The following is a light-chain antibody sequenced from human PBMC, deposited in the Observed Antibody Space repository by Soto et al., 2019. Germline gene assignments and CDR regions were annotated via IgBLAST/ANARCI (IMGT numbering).Light chain of an antibody. V-gene: IGLV3-1*01. Sequence: SYELTQSPSVSVSPGQTASITCSGDKLGDKYACWYQQRPGQSPVLVIYQDRKRPSGIPERFSGSNSGNTATLTISGTQAMDEADYYCQAWDSSTAVFGGGTKVTVL. CDR2: QDR. CDR1: KLGDKY. J-gene: IGLJ2*01. CDR3: QAWDSSTAV.